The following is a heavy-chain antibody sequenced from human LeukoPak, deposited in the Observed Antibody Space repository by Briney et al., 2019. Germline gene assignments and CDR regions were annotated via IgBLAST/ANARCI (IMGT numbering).Heavy chain of an antibody. CDR1: GFTFSSYG. D-gene: IGHD4-17*01. J-gene: IGHJ4*02. Sequence: GGSLRLSRAASGFTFSSYGMHWVRQARGKGLEWGAFIRYDGSNKYYADSVKGRFTISVDNSKNPLYLQMNSLRAEDTAVYYCAKDLFRYFGDYYFDYWGQGILVTVSS. V-gene: IGHV3-30*02. CDR3: AKDLFRYFGDYYFDY. CDR2: IRYDGSNK.